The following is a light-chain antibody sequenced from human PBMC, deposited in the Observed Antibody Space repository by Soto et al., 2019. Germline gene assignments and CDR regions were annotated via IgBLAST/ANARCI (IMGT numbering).Light chain of an antibody. J-gene: IGKJ1*01. CDR2: AAS. CDR3: LQHNTYPWT. Sequence: DIQMTQSPSSLSASVGDTVTITCRASQGIGNDLAWYQQKPGKAPDRLIYAASSLQGGAPSRFSGSGSGTEFTLTISSLHPDDFATYYCLQHNTYPWTFGQGTKVDFK. V-gene: IGKV1-17*01. CDR1: QGIGND.